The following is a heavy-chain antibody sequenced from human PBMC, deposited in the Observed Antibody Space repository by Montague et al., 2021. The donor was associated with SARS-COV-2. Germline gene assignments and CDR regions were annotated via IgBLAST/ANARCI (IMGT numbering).Heavy chain of an antibody. CDR3: ARYVQFAYGLDV. Sequence: SETLSLTCTVSSGSISNYYWSWIRQPPGKGLEWIGFISHTESTNYNPSLESRVAISIDTSKSQFSLRVRSVTAADTAVYYCARYVQFAYGLDVWGQGTTVTSSS. D-gene: IGHD3-16*01. J-gene: IGHJ6*02. V-gene: IGHV4-59*08. CDR2: ISHTEST. CDR1: SGSISNYY.